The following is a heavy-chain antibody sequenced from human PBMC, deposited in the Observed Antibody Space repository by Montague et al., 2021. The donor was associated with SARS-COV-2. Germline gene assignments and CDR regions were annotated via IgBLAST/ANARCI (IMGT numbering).Heavy chain of an antibody. Sequence: SETLSLTCIVSGDSINSSSYNWGWIRQPPGKGLEWIGSIYSGSTNYNPSLKSRVTITVDTSKNQFSLKLSSVTAADTAVFYCARELGYCSSTNCFHFDYWGQGTLVTVSP. CDR2: IYSGST. D-gene: IGHD2-2*01. J-gene: IGHJ4*02. V-gene: IGHV4-39*07. CDR1: GDSINSSSYN. CDR3: ARELGYCSSTNCFHFDY.